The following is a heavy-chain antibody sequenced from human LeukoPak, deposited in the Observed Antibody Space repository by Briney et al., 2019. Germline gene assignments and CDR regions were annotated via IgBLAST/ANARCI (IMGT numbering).Heavy chain of an antibody. V-gene: IGHV4-39*01. D-gene: IGHD6-13*01. J-gene: IGHJ4*02. Sequence: SETLSLTCTVSGGSISSSSYYWGWIRQPPGKGLEWIGSIYYSGSTYYNPSLKSRATISVDTSKNQFSLKLSSVTAADTAVYYCARRNSSSWYMLYYFDYWGQGTLVTVSS. CDR3: ARRNSSSWYMLYYFDY. CDR2: IYYSGST. CDR1: GGSISSSSYY.